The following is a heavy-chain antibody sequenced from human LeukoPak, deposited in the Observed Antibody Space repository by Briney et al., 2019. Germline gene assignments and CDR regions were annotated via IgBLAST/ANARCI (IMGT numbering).Heavy chain of an antibody. CDR2: INHSGST. J-gene: IGHJ4*02. CDR3: ARGPNFDY. Sequence: SETLSLTCAVYGGSFSGYFWSWIRQPPRKGLEWIGEINHSGSTDYNPSLKSRVTMSIDTSNKQFSLKLSSVTAADTAVYYCARGPNFDYWGQGTLATVSS. V-gene: IGHV4-34*01. CDR1: GGSFSGYF.